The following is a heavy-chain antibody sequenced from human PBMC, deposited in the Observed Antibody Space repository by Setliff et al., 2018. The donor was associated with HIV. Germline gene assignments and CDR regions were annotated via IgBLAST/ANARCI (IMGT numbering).Heavy chain of an antibody. Sequence: SETLSLTCTVSGGSISSGDYYWSWIRQPPGKGLEWIGYIYYTGTTYYNPSLQSRVTISVDTSKNQFSLKLSSVTAADTAVYYCARLIHTGLLYFDYWGLGMLVTVSS. J-gene: IGHJ4*02. CDR2: IYYTGTT. CDR1: GGSISSGDYY. D-gene: IGHD2-8*02. V-gene: IGHV4-31*03. CDR3: ARLIHTGLLYFDY.